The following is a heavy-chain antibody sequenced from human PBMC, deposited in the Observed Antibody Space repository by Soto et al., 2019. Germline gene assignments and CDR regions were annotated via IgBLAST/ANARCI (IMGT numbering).Heavy chain of an antibody. CDR1: GGSVSSGSYY. CDR2: IYYSGST. CDR3: AREFRGGRFCISTSCYEPNYYYYGMDV. J-gene: IGHJ6*02. Sequence: PSETLSLTCTVSGGSVSSGSYYWSWIRQPPGKGLEWIGYIYYSGSTNYNPSLKSRVTISVDTSKNQFSLKLSSVTAADTAVYYCAREFRGGRFCISTSCYEPNYYYYGMDVWGQGTTVTVSS. V-gene: IGHV4-61*01. D-gene: IGHD2-2*01.